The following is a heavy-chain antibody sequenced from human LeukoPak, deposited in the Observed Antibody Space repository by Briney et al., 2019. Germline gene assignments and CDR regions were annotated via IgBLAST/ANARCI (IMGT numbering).Heavy chain of an antibody. D-gene: IGHD5-12*01. J-gene: IGHJ4*02. CDR2: INHSGST. CDR1: GGSFSGYY. Sequence: SETLSLTCAVYGGSFSGYYWSWIRQPPGKGLEWIGEINHSGSTNYNPSLKSRVTISVDTSKNQFSLKLSSVTAADTAVYYCARGPSGYDLWGQGTLVTASS. V-gene: IGHV4-34*01. CDR3: ARGPSGYDL.